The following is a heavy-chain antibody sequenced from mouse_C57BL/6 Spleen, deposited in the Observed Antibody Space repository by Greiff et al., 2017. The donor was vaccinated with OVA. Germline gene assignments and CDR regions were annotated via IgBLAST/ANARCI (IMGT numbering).Heavy chain of an antibody. V-gene: IGHV1-42*01. D-gene: IGHD2-5*01. J-gene: IGHJ3*01. CDR1: GYSFTGYY. CDR2: INPSTGGT. CDR3: ARAGYSNPFAY. Sequence: EVQLQQSGPELVKPGASVKISCKASGYSFTGYYMNWVKQSPEKSLEWIGEINPSTGGTTYNQKFKAKAPLTVDKSSSTAYMQLKSLTSEDSAVYYCARAGYSNPFAYWGQGTLVTVSA.